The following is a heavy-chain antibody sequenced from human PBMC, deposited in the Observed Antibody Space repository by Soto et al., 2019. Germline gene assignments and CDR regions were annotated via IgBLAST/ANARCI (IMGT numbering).Heavy chain of an antibody. D-gene: IGHD6-13*01. CDR3: ARARARIAAAPAYAFDI. CDR2: INSDGSST. CDR1: GFTFSSYW. Sequence: EVQLVESGGGLVQPGGSLRLSCAASGFTFSSYWMHWVRQSPGKGLVWVSRINSDGSSTSYADSVEGRFTISRDNAKNTLYLQMNSLRAEDTAVYYCARARARIAAAPAYAFDIWGQGTMVTVSS. V-gene: IGHV3-74*01. J-gene: IGHJ3*02.